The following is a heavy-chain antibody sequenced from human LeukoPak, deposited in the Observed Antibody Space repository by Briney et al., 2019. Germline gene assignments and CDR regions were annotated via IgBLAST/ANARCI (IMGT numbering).Heavy chain of an antibody. J-gene: IGHJ4*02. Sequence: GGSLRLSCAASGFTFSSYGMHWVRQAPGKGLKWEAFIRYDGSNKYYADSVKGRFTISRDNSKNTLYLQMNSLRAEDTAVYYCARDEYIHGDLTNFDSWGQGTLVIVSS. CDR2: IRYDGSNK. CDR1: GFTFSSYG. CDR3: ARDEYIHGDLTNFDS. V-gene: IGHV3-30*02. D-gene: IGHD4-17*01.